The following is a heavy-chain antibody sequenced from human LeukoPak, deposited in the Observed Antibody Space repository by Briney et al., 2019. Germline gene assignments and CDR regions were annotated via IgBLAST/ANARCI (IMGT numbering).Heavy chain of an antibody. CDR2: MSYDGSNK. CDR1: GFTFSSYW. CDR3: AKDMGIGKTVRGVVYYYGMDD. D-gene: IGHD3-10*01. V-gene: IGHV3-30*18. J-gene: IGHJ6*02. Sequence: PGGSLRLSCAASGFTFSSYWMSWVRQAPGKGLEWVAVMSYDGSNKYYADSVKGRFTISRDNSKNTLYLQMNSLRAEDTAVYYCAKDMGIGKTVRGVVYYYGMDDWGQGTTVTVSS.